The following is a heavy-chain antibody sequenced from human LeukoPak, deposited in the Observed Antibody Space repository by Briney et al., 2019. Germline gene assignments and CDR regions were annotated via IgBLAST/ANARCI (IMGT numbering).Heavy chain of an antibody. CDR1: GFTFSDYY. CDR3: ASRSSGWYGIDY. D-gene: IGHD6-19*01. J-gene: IGHJ4*02. CDR2: ISSSSSYT. V-gene: IGHV3-11*06. Sequence: GGSLRLSCAASGFTFSDYYMSWIRQAPGKGLEWVSHISSSSSYTNYADSVKGRFTISRDNAKNSLYLQMNSLRAEDTAVYYCASRSSGWYGIDYWGQGTLVTVSS.